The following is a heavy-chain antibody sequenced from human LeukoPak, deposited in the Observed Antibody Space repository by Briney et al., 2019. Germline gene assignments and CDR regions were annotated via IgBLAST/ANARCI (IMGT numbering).Heavy chain of an antibody. V-gene: IGHV3-23*01. CDR2: TSGRGDST. D-gene: IGHD2-15*01. Sequence: GGSLRLSCAASGFTFSTFSMSWVRQAPGKGLEWVSTTSGRGDSTFYADSVKGRFTISRDNSKNTLYLQMNGLRAEDTAVYYCAKNWRLPLSPGDGWGQGTLVTVSS. CDR3: AKNWRLPLSPGDG. CDR1: GFTFSTFS. J-gene: IGHJ4*02.